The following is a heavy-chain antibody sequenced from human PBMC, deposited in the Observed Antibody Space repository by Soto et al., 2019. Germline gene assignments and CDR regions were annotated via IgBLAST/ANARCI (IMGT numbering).Heavy chain of an antibody. CDR1: GGSISSFY. CDR3: ARLSSYCSGGSCYAFDF. CDR2: IYYSGST. D-gene: IGHD2-15*01. V-gene: IGHV4-59*08. Sequence: PSVTLCLTCTVSGGSISSFYWSWIRQPPGKGLEWIGYIYYSGSTNYNPSLKSRVTISVDTSKNQFSLKLSSVTAADTAVYYCARLSSYCSGGSCYAFDFWGQGTLVTVSS. J-gene: IGHJ4*02.